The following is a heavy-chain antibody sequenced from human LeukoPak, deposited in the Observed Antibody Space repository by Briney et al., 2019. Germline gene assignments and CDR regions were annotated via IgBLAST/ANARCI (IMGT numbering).Heavy chain of an antibody. CDR2: ISWNSGSI. CDR3: AKGRSGYYYGLGPLDY. J-gene: IGHJ4*02. D-gene: IGHD3-10*01. Sequence: GGSLRLSCAASGFTFDDYAMHWVRQAPGKGLEWVSGISWNSGSIGYADSVKGRFIVSRDNAKNSLYLQMNSLRDEDMALYYCAKGRSGYYYGLGPLDYWGQGTLVTVSS. CDR1: GFTFDDYA. V-gene: IGHV3-9*03.